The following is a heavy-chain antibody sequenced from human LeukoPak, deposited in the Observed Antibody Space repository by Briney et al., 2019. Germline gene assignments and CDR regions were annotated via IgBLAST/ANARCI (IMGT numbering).Heavy chain of an antibody. Sequence: GASVKVSCKASGYTFTSYGISWVRQASGQGLEWMGWISAYNGNTNYAQKLQGRVTMTTDTSTSTAYMELRSLRSDDTAVYYCARARSNYGSGSYKGVDYWGQGTLVTVSS. D-gene: IGHD3-10*01. CDR1: GYTFTSYG. CDR2: ISAYNGNT. CDR3: ARARSNYGSGSYKGVDY. J-gene: IGHJ4*02. V-gene: IGHV1-18*01.